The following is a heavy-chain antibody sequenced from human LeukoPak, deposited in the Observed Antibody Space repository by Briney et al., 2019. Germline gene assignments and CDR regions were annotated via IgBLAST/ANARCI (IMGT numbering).Heavy chain of an antibody. D-gene: IGHD5-18*01. CDR2: ISGSGATT. CDR1: GFTLSSYA. J-gene: IGHJ5*02. Sequence: GGSLRLSCAASGFTLSSYAMSWVRQAPGKGLEWVSVISGSGATTYYADSVKGRFTISRDNSKNTLYLKMNSLRAEDTAVYYCAKFWTAMAKLNWFDPWGQGTLVTVSS. V-gene: IGHV3-23*01. CDR3: AKFWTAMAKLNWFDP.